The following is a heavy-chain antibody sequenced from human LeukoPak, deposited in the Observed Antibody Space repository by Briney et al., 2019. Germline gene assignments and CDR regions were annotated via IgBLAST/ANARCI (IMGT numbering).Heavy chain of an antibody. CDR3: ARAAVLRYFDWSPGWFDP. J-gene: IGHJ5*02. V-gene: IGHV3-7*01. CDR1: GFTFSSYW. CDR2: IKQDGSEK. Sequence: PGGSLRLSCAASGFTFSSYWMGWVRQAPGKGLEWVANIKQDGSEKYYVDSVKGRFTISRDNAKNSLYLQMNSLRAEDTAVYYCARAAVLRYFDWSPGWFDPWGQGTLVTVSS. D-gene: IGHD3-9*01.